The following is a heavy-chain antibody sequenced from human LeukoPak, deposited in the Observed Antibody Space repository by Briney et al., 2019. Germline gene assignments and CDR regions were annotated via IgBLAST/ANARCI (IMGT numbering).Heavy chain of an antibody. CDR3: AARGRLVDYYMDV. D-gene: IGHD1-26*01. Sequence: TSVKVSCKASGFTFTSSAVQWVRQARGQRLEWIGWIVVGSGNTNYAQKFQERVTITRDMSTSTAYMELSSLRSEDTAVYYCAARGRLVDYYMDVWGKGTTVTVSS. CDR2: IVVGSGNT. V-gene: IGHV1-58*01. J-gene: IGHJ6*03. CDR1: GFTFTSSA.